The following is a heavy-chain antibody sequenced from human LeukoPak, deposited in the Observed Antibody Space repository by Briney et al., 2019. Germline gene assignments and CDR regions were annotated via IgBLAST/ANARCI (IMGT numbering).Heavy chain of an antibody. CDR2: ISAYSGNT. D-gene: IGHD2-2*01. CDR3: ARDIVVVPAAYYYYGMDV. Sequence: GASVKVSCKASGYTFTSYGISWVRQAPGQGLEWMGWISAYSGNTNYAQKLQGRVTMTTDTSTSTAYMELRSLRSDDTAVYYCARDIVVVPAAYYYYGMDVWGQGTTVTVSS. V-gene: IGHV1-18*01. CDR1: GYTFTSYG. J-gene: IGHJ6*02.